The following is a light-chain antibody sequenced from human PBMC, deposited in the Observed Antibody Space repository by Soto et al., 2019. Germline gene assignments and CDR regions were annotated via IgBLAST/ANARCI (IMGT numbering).Light chain of an antibody. Sequence: EIVLTQSPGTLSLSPGERATLSCRASQSVSSSYFAWYQQKPGQAPRLLIYGASSRATGIPDRFSGRGSGTDFTLTISRLEPEDFAVYYCHQYCSSPPITFGQGTRLEIK. CDR3: HQYCSSPPIT. J-gene: IGKJ5*01. CDR1: QSVSSSY. V-gene: IGKV3-20*01. CDR2: GAS.